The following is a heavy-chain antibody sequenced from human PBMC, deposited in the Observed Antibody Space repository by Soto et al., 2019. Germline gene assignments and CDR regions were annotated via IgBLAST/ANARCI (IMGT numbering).Heavy chain of an antibody. V-gene: IGHV3-33*01. CDR1: GFTFSSYG. Sequence: PGGSLRLSCAASGFTFSSYGMHWVRQAPGKGLEWVAVIWYDGSNKYYADSVKGRFTISRDNSKNTLYLQMNSLRAEDTAVYYCARDSAYDLTGTENYYYGMDVWGQGTTVPVSS. D-gene: IGHD1-20*01. J-gene: IGHJ6*02. CDR2: IWYDGSNK. CDR3: ARDSAYDLTGTENYYYGMDV.